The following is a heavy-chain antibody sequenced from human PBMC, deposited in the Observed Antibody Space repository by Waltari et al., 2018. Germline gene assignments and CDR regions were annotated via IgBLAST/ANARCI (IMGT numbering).Heavy chain of an antibody. CDR1: GYSISSGYY. J-gene: IGHJ4*02. V-gene: IGHV4-38-2*01. Sequence: QVQLQESGPGLVKPSETLSLTCAVSGYSISSGYYWGWIRQPPGKGLEWIGSIYHSGSTYYNPSLKSRVTISVDTSKNQFSLKLSSVTAADTAVYYCASFPSSPRIWSRGYDYWGQGTLVTVSS. D-gene: IGHD2-15*01. CDR2: IYHSGST. CDR3: ASFPSSPRIWSRGYDY.